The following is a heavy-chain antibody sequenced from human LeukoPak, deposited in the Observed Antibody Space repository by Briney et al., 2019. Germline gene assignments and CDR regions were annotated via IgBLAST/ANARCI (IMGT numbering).Heavy chain of an antibody. Sequence: SETLSLTCAVYGGSFSGYYWSWIRQPPGKGLEWIGEINHGGSTNYNPSLKSRVTISVDTSKNQFSLKLRSVSAADTAVYYCARRRVVVVAATVPSLKRYWYFDLWGRGTLVTVSS. CDR2: INHGGST. D-gene: IGHD2-15*01. J-gene: IGHJ2*01. V-gene: IGHV4-34*01. CDR3: ARRRVVVVAATVPSLKRYWYFDL. CDR1: GGSFSGYY.